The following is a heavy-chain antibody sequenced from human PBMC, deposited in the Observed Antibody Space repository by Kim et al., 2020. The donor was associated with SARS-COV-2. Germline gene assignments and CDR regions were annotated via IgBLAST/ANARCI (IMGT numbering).Heavy chain of an antibody. D-gene: IGHD3-22*01. CDR3: ARDGDYSRGDIYY. CDR2: IHRDGSVK. V-gene: IGHV3-7*05. CDR1: GFAFSSYW. Sequence: GGSLRLSCAASGFAFSSYWMTWVRQAPGKGLEWVANIHRDGSVKNYLDSVQGRFTISRDSAENSVFLQMNSLRVEDTAVYYCARDGDYSRGDIYY. J-gene: IGHJ6*01.